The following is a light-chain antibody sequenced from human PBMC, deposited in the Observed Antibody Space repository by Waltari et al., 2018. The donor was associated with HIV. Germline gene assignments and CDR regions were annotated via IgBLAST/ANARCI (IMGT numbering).Light chain of an antibody. CDR3: GTWDRSLSAAV. J-gene: IGLJ3*02. CDR1: TSNIGNDY. CDR2: ANN. Sequence: QSVLTQPPSVSAAPGQKVTISCSGSTSNIGNDYVSWYQHVPGAAPRLLIYANNKRPPGIPDRFSGSRSGTSATLGITGLQTGDEAHYYCGTWDRSLSAAVFGGGTKLTVL. V-gene: IGLV1-51*01.